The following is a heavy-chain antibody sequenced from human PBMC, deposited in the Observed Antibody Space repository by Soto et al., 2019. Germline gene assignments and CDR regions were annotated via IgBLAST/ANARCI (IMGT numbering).Heavy chain of an antibody. J-gene: IGHJ4*02. V-gene: IGHV1-69*01. Sequence: QVQLVQSGAEVKKPGSSVKVSCKASGGTFSSYAISWVRQAPGQGLEWMGGIIPIFGTANYAQKFQGRVTITADESTSTAYMELSSLRSEDTAVYYCARGGPYCGGDCSSGYFDYWGQGTLVTVSS. D-gene: IGHD2-21*02. CDR1: GGTFSSYA. CDR3: ARGGPYCGGDCSSGYFDY. CDR2: IIPIFGTA.